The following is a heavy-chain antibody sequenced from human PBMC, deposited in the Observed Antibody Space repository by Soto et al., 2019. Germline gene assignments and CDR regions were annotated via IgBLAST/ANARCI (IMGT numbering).Heavy chain of an antibody. CDR3: ARGIVGADYGMDV. CDR2: ISGGATSI. D-gene: IGHD1-26*01. CDR1: RFTFSSYE. Sequence: GWSLRLSCAASRFTFSSYEMNWVRQAPGKGLEWVSYISGGATSIYYADSVKGRFTISRDNAKNSLYLHMNSLRAEDTAVYYCARGIVGADYGMDVWGQGTTVTVSS. J-gene: IGHJ6*02. V-gene: IGHV3-48*03.